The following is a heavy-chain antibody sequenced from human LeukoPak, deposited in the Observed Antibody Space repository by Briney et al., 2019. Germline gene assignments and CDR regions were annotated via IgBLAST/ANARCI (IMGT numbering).Heavy chain of an antibody. D-gene: IGHD4-17*01. V-gene: IGHV4-31*03. CDR1: GVSISSGGYY. CDR2: IYYSGST. Sequence: TSQTLSLTCTVSGVSISSGGYYWSWIRQHPGKGLEWIGYIYYSGSTYYNPSLKSRVTISVDTSKNQFSLKLSSVTAADTAVYYCARVFGTTGYYYYGMDVWGQGTTVTVSS. CDR3: ARVFGTTGYYYYGMDV. J-gene: IGHJ6*02.